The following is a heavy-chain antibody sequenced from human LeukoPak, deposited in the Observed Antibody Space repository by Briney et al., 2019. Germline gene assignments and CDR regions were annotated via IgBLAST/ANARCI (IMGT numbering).Heavy chain of an antibody. CDR3: ASDHGGSAHLEAAFDI. Sequence: KPSETLSLTCTVSGASIRSYYWSWIRQPPGQRLEWTGFIFYTGSTNYNPSLKGRVTISIDTSKSQFSLKLSSVTAADTAVYYCASDHGGSAHLEAAFDIWGRGTLVTVSS. V-gene: IGHV4-59*01. J-gene: IGHJ3*02. D-gene: IGHD1-26*01. CDR2: IFYTGST. CDR1: GASIRSYY.